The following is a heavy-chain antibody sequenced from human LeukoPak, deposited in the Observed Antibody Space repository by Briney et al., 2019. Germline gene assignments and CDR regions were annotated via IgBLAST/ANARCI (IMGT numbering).Heavy chain of an antibody. CDR1: GFTFYDFA. J-gene: IGHJ4*02. V-gene: IGHV3-9*01. CDR2: INRNSGSK. Sequence: GRSLRLSCATSGFTFYDFAMHWVRQAPGMGLEWVSGINRNSGSKGYPDFVKGRFTISRDNAKKSVYLQMNILRADDTALYYCANVKYWGQGTLVTVSS. CDR3: ANVKY.